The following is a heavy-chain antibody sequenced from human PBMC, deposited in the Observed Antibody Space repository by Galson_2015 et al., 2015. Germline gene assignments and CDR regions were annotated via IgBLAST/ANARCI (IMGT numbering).Heavy chain of an antibody. V-gene: IGHV3-49*03. D-gene: IGHD6-19*01. CDR2: IRSKAYGGTT. J-gene: IGHJ4*02. Sequence: SLRLSCAASGFTFGDYAMSWFRQAPGKGLEWVGFIRSKAYGGTTEYAASVKGRFTISRDDSKSIAYLQMNSLKTEDTAVYYCTRDLEEEWLDRELIFDYWGQGTLVTVSS. CDR3: TRDLEEEWLDRELIFDY. CDR1: GFTFGDYA.